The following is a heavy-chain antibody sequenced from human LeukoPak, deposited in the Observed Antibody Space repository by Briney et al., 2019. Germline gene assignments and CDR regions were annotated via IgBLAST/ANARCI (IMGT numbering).Heavy chain of an antibody. Sequence: SETLSLTCTVSGGSISSSSYYWGWIRQPPGKGLEWIGSIYYSGSTYYNPSLKSRVTISVDTSKNQFSLKLSSVTAADTAVYYCARRYGSGYYDDAFDIWGQGTIVTVSS. CDR1: GGSISSSSYY. D-gene: IGHD3-22*01. CDR3: ARRYGSGYYDDAFDI. V-gene: IGHV4-39*01. J-gene: IGHJ3*02. CDR2: IYYSGST.